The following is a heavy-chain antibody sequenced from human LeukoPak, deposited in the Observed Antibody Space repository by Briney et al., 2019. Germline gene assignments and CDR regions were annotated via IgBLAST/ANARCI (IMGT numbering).Heavy chain of an antibody. J-gene: IGHJ4*02. CDR1: GGTFSSYA. D-gene: IGHD3-9*01. CDR3: ARGATHVLRYFDWLLPFVY. V-gene: IGHV1-69*06. Sequence: ASVKVSCKASGGTFSSYAISWVRQAPGQGLEWMGGIIPIFGTANYAQKFQGGVTITADKSTSTAYMELSSLRSEDTAVYYCARGATHVLRYFDWLLPFVYWGQGTLVTVSS. CDR2: IIPIFGTA.